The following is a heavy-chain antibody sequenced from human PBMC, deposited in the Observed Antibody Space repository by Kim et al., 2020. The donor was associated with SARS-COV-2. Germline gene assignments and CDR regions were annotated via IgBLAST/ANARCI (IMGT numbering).Heavy chain of an antibody. CDR3: ARARWSGYYLSY. V-gene: IGHV4-34*01. D-gene: IGHD3-3*01. J-gene: IGHJ4*02. CDR2: INHSGST. Sequence: SETLSLTCAVYGGSFSGYYWSWIRQPPGKGLEWIGEINHSGSTNYNPSLKSRVTISVDTSKNQFSLKLSSVTAADTAVYYCARARWSGYYLSYWGQGTLVTVSS. CDR1: GGSFSGYY.